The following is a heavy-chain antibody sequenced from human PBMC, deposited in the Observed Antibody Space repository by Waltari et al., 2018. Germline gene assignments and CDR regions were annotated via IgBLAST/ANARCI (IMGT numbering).Heavy chain of an antibody. CDR1: GFPFGSYG. CDR3: ARQLREGALDY. J-gene: IGHJ4*02. D-gene: IGHD2-21*01. Sequence: QVQLVESGGGVVEPGRALRLSCAAAGFPFGSYGLHWVRQATGKGLEWVAVIWYDGSNKYYADSVKGRFTISRDNSKNTLYLQMNSLRAEDTAVYYCARQLREGALDYWGQGTLVTVSS. V-gene: IGHV3-33*01. CDR2: IWYDGSNK.